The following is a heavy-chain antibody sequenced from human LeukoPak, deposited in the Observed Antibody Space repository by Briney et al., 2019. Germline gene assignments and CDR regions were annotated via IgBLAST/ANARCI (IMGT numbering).Heavy chain of an antibody. D-gene: IGHD2-21*02. CDR2: INQGGSEK. J-gene: IGHJ4*02. CDR1: GFTFSDYS. V-gene: IGHV3-7*01. CDR3: ARDVGDL. Sequence: GGSLRLSCAASGFTFSDYSMNGVRQAPGKGLEWLANINQGGSEKYYVDSVKGRFTISRDNAKNSLFLQMNSLRAEDTAVYYCARDVGDLWGQGTLVTVSS.